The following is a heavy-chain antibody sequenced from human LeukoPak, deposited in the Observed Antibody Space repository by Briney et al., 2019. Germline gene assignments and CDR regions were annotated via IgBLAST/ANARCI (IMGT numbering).Heavy chain of an antibody. J-gene: IGHJ4*02. CDR3: AKDPYVGGGYHFDS. CDR1: GFTFSSYA. Sequence: PGGSLRLSCAASGFTFSSYAMNWARQAPGKGLEWVSTITGSGGDTYYADSVKGRFTISRDNSKNTLYLQMNSLRAEGTAIYYCAKDPYVGGGYHFDSWGQGSLVTVSS. D-gene: IGHD3-22*01. V-gene: IGHV3-23*01. CDR2: ITGSGGDT.